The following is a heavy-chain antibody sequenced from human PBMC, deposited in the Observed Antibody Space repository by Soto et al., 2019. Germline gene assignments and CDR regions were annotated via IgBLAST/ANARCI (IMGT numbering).Heavy chain of an antibody. CDR2: IIPFFGTA. CDR3: SRVTRRLPYSSSSEFDY. CDR1: GGTFSSYA. D-gene: IGHD6-6*01. V-gene: IGHV1-69*01. J-gene: IGHJ4*02. Sequence: QVQLVQSGAEVKKPGSSVNVSCTASGGTFSSYAISWVRQAPGQGLEWMGGIIPFFGTANYAQKFQGRVTITADESTSTAYMELSSLRSDDTAVYYCSRVTRRLPYSSSSEFDYWGQGTLVTVSS.